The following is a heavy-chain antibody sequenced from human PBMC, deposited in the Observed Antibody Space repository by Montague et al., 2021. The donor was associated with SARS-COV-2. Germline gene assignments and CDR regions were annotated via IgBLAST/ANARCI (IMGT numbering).Heavy chain of an antibody. D-gene: IGHD3-22*01. CDR2: TYYRSKWYN. CDR3: ARGSSGYYTPRPFDY. V-gene: IGHV6-1*01. Sequence: CAISGDSVSSNRVAWNWIRQSPSRGLEWLGRTYYRSKWYNDYAVSVKSRITINPDTSKNQFPLQLNSVTPEDTAVYYCARGSSGYYTPRPFDYWGQGTLVTVSS. J-gene: IGHJ4*02. CDR1: GDSVSSNRVA.